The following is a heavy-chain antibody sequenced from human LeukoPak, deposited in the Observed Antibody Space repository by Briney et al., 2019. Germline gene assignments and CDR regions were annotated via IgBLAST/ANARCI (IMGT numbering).Heavy chain of an antibody. CDR1: GYTFTGYY. CDR3: ARAHEFADLLIDY. Sequence: SVKVSCKASGYTFTGYYMHWVRQAPGQGLEWMGWINPHSGDTNYAQKFQGRVTMTRDTSISSAYMDLSRLRSDDTAIYYCARAHEFADLLIDYWGQGTLVTVSS. CDR2: INPHSGDT. D-gene: IGHD2-21*02. J-gene: IGHJ4*02. V-gene: IGHV1-2*02.